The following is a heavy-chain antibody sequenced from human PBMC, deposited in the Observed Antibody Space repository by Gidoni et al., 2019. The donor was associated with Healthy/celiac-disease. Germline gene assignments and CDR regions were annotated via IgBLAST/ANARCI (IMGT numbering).Heavy chain of an antibody. Sequence: KPSVTLSLTCTVSGGSIRSSSYYWGWTRPPPGRGLEWIGRIYYSGSTYYNPSLKSRVPISVDTSKNQFSLKLSSVTAADTAVYYCAPDSSSSWLAYFDYWGQGTLVTVSS. V-gene: IGHV4-39*01. D-gene: IGHD6-6*01. CDR1: GGSIRSSSYY. J-gene: IGHJ4*02. CDR3: APDSSSSWLAYFDY. CDR2: IYYSGST.